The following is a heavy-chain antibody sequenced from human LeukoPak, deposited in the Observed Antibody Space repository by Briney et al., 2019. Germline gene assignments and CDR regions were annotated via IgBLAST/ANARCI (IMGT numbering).Heavy chain of an antibody. CDR2: MNPNSGNT. CDR3: ARVKGPAGIYDLGWRPYYFDY. D-gene: IGHD3-3*01. CDR1: GYTFTSYD. Sequence: ASVKVSCKASGYTFTSYDINWVRQATGQGLEWMGWMNPNSGNTGYAQKFQGRVTMTRNTSISTAYMELSSLRSEDTAVYYCARVKGPAGIYDLGWRPYYFDYWGQGTLVTVSS. V-gene: IGHV1-8*01. J-gene: IGHJ4*02.